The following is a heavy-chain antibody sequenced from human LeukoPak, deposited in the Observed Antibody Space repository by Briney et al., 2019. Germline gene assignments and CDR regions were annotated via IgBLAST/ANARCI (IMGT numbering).Heavy chain of an antibody. CDR1: GGSISSSNW. J-gene: IGHJ3*02. CDR3: ARDPVPYYYDGSGIPSDAFDI. CDR2: IYHSGST. Sequence: SETLSLTCAVSGGSISSSNWWSWVRQPPGKGLEWIGEIYHSGSTNYNPSLKSRVTISVDKSKNQFSLKLSSVTAADTAVYYCARDPVPYYYDGSGIPSDAFDIWGQGTMVTVSS. D-gene: IGHD3-22*01. V-gene: IGHV4-4*02.